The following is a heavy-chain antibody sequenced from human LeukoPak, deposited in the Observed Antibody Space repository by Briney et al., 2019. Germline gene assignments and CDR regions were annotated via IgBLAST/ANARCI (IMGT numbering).Heavy chain of an antibody. CDR3: ARDYDWAFDY. CDR1: GFTFTDCP. CDR2: IRTTRGITRV. J-gene: IGHJ4*02. Sequence: GGSLRLSCAVSGFTFTDCPMNWVRQAAGKGLEWISHIRTTRGITRVYYADSVNGRFTISRDDANHLVFLQMDSLRDDDTAVYYCARDYDWAFDYWGQGSLVTVSS. V-gene: IGHV3-48*02. D-gene: IGHD1-1*01.